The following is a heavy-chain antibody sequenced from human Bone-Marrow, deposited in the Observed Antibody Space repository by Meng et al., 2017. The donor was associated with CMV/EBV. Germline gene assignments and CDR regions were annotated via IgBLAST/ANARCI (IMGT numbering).Heavy chain of an antibody. CDR2: IYTSGST. CDR1: GGSISSYY. D-gene: IGHD3-9*01. J-gene: IGHJ5*02. V-gene: IGHV4-4*07. CDR3: ARTGYYKESWFDP. Sequence: GSLRLSCTVSGGSISSYYWSWIRQPAGKGLEWIGRIYTSGSTNYNPSLKSRVTMSVDTSKNQFSLKLSSVTAADTAVYYCARTGYYKESWFDPWGQGTLVTVSS.